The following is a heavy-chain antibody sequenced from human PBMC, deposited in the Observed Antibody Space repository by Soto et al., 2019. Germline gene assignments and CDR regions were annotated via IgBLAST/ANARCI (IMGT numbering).Heavy chain of an antibody. D-gene: IGHD3-3*01. CDR3: ASGGNYDFWSGPNYDFDY. CDR2: IYYSGST. CDR1: GGSISRSSYY. V-gene: IGHV4-39*01. J-gene: IGHJ4*02. Sequence: SETLSLTCTVSGGSISRSSYYWGWIRQPPGKGLEWIGSIYYSGSTYYNPSLKSRVTISVDTSKNQFSLKLSSVTAADTAVYYCASGGNYDFWSGPNYDFDYWGQGTLVTVSS.